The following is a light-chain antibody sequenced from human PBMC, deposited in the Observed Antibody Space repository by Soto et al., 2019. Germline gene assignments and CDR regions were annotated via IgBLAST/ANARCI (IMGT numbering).Light chain of an antibody. CDR1: SSDVGGYNY. Sequence: QSVLTQPASVSGSPGQSITISCTGTSSDVGGYNYVSWYQQHPGKAPNLMIYDVSNRPSEVSNRFSGSKSGNTASLTISGLQAEDEADYYCSSYTSTSTHVVFGGGTKVTVL. CDR2: DVS. V-gene: IGLV2-14*01. CDR3: SSYTSTSTHVV. J-gene: IGLJ2*01.